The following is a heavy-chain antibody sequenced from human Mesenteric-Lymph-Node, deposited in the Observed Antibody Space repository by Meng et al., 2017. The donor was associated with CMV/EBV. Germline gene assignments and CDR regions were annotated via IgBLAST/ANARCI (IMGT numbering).Heavy chain of an antibody. Sequence: GESLKISCAASGFTFSKYAVHWVRQAPGKGLEWVAVMSYDGSNKLYADSLEGRFTMSRDNSKNTVDLQMNSLRPEDTALYYCARDLWQQGYYYGMDVWGQGTTVTVSS. V-gene: IGHV3-30-3*01. CDR1: GFTFSKYA. J-gene: IGHJ6*02. CDR3: ARDLWQQGYYYGMDV. D-gene: IGHD6-13*01. CDR2: MSYDGSNK.